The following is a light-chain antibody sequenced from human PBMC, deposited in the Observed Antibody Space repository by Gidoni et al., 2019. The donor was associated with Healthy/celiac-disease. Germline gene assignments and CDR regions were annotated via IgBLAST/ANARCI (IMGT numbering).Light chain of an antibody. J-gene: IGKJ3*01. CDR1: QSVSSY. Sequence: EIVLTQSPATLSLSPGERATLSCRASQSVSSYLALYQQKPGQAPRLLIYDASNRATGIPARLSGSGSGTDFTITISSLEPEDFAVYYCQQRSNWQFTFGPGTKVEIK. V-gene: IGKV3-11*01. CDR2: DAS. CDR3: QQRSNWQFT.